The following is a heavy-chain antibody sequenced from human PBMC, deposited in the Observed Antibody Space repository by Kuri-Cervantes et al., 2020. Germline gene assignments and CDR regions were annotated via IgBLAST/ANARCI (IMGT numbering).Heavy chain of an antibody. Sequence: GGSLRLSCAASGFTFSSYSMNWVRQAPGKGLEWVSPISSSSSYIYYADSVKGRFTISRDNAKNSLYLQMNSLRAEDTAVYYCASPSSDGDYYYYYGMDVWGQGTTVTVSS. CDR3: ASPSSDGDYYYYYGMDV. J-gene: IGHJ6*02. CDR2: ISSSSSYI. V-gene: IGHV3-21*01. CDR1: GFTFSSYS. D-gene: IGHD4-17*01.